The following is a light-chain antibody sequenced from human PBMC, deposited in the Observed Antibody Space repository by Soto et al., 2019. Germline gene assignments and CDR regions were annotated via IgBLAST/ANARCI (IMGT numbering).Light chain of an antibody. CDR3: QHDDSFPLT. CDR2: DAS. V-gene: IGKV1-33*01. Sequence: DIQMTQSPSSLSASVGDRVTITCQASQDINNYVIWYQQKPGKAPELLIHDASNLDTGVPSRFSGSGPGTDFTFTISRLPSVGFEAHYCQHDDSFPLTFGPGNKLDMK. J-gene: IGKJ3*01. CDR1: QDINNY.